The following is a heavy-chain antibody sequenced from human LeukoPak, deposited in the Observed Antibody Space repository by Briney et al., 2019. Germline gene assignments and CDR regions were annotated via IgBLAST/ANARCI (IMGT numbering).Heavy chain of an antibody. CDR2: IHYSGST. Sequence: SETLSLTCSVSGGSISSYYWSWIRQPPGKGLEWIAYIHYSGSTNYNPSLKSRVTISVDTSKKQFSLKLSSVTAADTAMYYYAKIPATGAFDDWGQGTLVTVSS. D-gene: IGHD6-13*01. CDR3: AKIPATGAFDD. V-gene: IGHV4-59*01. J-gene: IGHJ4*02. CDR1: GGSISSYY.